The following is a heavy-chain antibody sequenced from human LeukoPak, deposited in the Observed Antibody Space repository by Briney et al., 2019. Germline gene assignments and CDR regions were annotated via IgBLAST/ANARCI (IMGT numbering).Heavy chain of an antibody. CDR2: VRYDASNK. V-gene: IGHV3-30*02. CDR1: GFTFSSYG. CDR3: AKDPTYYSGSGSYREYYFDC. Sequence: PGGSLRLSCAASGFTFSSYGMRWVRQVPGKGLEWVAFVRYDASNKYYADSVKGRFTISRDNSKNTLSLQMNSLRAEDTAVYYCAKDPTYYSGSGSYREYYFDCGGQGTLVTVSS. J-gene: IGHJ4*02. D-gene: IGHD3-10*01.